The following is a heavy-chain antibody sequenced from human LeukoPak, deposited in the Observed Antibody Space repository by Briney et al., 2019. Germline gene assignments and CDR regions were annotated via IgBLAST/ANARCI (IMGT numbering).Heavy chain of an antibody. V-gene: IGHV4-59*08. CDR1: GSSISSYY. Sequence: SETLSLTCNVSGSSISSYYWSWIRQPPGKGLEWIGYMSNSGSTNYNPSLKSRVTVSLDTSKNQFSLKLSSVTAADTAVYYCARQGSGGRAFDIWGQGTMVTVSS. D-gene: IGHD3-16*01. J-gene: IGHJ3*02. CDR2: MSNSGST. CDR3: ARQGSGGRAFDI.